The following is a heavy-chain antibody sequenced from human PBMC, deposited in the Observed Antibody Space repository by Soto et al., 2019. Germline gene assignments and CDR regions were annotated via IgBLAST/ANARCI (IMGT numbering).Heavy chain of an antibody. CDR3: ARDGNSGYDWDYYYGMDV. CDR1: GFPFSSFA. J-gene: IGHJ6*02. D-gene: IGHD5-12*01. Sequence: QMQLVESGGGVVQPGRSLGLSCAASGFPFSSFAMHWVRQTPGEGLEWVAVISYDGSKKDCADSVKGRFTISRDNSKNTLFLQMNSLRPEDTALYYCARDGNSGYDWDYYYGMDVWGQGTTVTVSS. CDR2: ISYDGSKK. V-gene: IGHV3-30-3*01.